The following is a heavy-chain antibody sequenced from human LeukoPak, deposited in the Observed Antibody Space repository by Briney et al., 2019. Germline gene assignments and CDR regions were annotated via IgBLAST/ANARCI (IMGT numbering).Heavy chain of an antibody. D-gene: IGHD3-10*01. J-gene: IGHJ4*02. Sequence: GGSLRLSCIASGFTFSTYTMYWVRQAPGKGLEWVSIIGISGGGIHYADSVKGRFTISRDDSKNTLYLQMNSLRVDDTAVYYCAMDPNRGTDYWSQGVLVTVSS. CDR3: AMDPNRGTDY. CDR1: GFTFSTYT. CDR2: IGISGGGI. V-gene: IGHV3-23*01.